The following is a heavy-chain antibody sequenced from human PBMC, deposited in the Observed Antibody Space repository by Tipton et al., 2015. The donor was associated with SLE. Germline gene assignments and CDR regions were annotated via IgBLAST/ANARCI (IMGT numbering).Heavy chain of an antibody. CDR2: FSAYNGNT. CDR1: GYTFSNYG. D-gene: IGHD1-7*01. Sequence: QLVQSGAEAKKPGASVKVSCKASGYTFSNYGISWVRQAPGQGLEWMGWFSAYNGNTNYAQKLQGRVTMTTDTSTSTAYMELRSLRSDDTAVYYCARGPEGPSENYDAFDIWGQGTLVTVSS. CDR3: ARGPEGPSENYDAFDI. V-gene: IGHV1-18*01. J-gene: IGHJ3*02.